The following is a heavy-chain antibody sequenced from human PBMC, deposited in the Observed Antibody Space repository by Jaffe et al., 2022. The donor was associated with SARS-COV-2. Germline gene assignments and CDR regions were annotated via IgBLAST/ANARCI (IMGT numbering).Heavy chain of an antibody. CDR1: GFTFSNYG. V-gene: IGHV3-33*01. Sequence: QVQLVESGGGVVQPGRSLRLSCAASGFTFSNYGMHWVRQAPGKGLEWVAVIWYDGSNKYYADSVKGRFTISRDNSKNTLYLQMNSLRAEDTAIYYCARGVYSSFSWGQGTLVTVSS. J-gene: IGHJ4*02. CDR3: ARGVYSSFS. CDR2: IWYDGSNK. D-gene: IGHD6-6*01.